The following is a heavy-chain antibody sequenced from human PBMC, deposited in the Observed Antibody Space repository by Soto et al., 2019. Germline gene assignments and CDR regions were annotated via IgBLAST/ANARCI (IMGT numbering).Heavy chain of an antibody. Sequence: QVQLVQSWAEVNKPGSSVKVSCKASGGTFSRYAISWVRQAPGQGLDWMGGIIPIFGTANYAQTFQGRVTITEDESTRTAYMELSSLRSEDTAVYDCARDGYDSSGYQYGFDIWGPGTMVTVAS. CDR2: IIPIFGTA. CDR1: GGTFSRYA. D-gene: IGHD3-22*01. V-gene: IGHV1-69*01. J-gene: IGHJ3*02. CDR3: ARDGYDSSGYQYGFDI.